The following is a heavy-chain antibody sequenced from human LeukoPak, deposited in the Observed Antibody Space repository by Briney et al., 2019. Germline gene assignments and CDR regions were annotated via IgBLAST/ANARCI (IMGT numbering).Heavy chain of an antibody. CDR1: GYSFPTSW. D-gene: IGHD3-10*01. V-gene: IGHV5-51*01. CDR2: IQPGDSET. Sequence: GESLKISCKGSGYSFPTSWIGWVRPMPGKGLGWMGIIQPGDSETRYSPSFQGQVTISAGKSTSTAYLQWSSLKASDTAIYYCARHVSAGLGEYQFDYWGQGTLVTVSS. CDR3: ARHVSAGLGEYQFDY. J-gene: IGHJ4*02.